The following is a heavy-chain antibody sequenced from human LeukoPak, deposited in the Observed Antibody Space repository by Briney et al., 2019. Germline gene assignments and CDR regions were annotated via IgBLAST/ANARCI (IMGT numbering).Heavy chain of an antibody. Sequence: ASVKVSCKASGYTFTSYGISWVRQAPGQGLEWMGWINSNSGGTNYAQKFQGRVTMTRDTSISTAYMELSRLRSDDTAVYYCARSPGIAVAGPLYYYYYYMDVWGKGTTVTVSS. J-gene: IGHJ6*03. CDR3: ARSPGIAVAGPLYYYYYYMDV. V-gene: IGHV1-2*02. CDR2: INSNSGGT. D-gene: IGHD6-19*01. CDR1: GYTFTSYG.